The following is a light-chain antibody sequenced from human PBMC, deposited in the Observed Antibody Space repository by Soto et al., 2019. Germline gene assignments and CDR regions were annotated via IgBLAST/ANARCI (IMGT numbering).Light chain of an antibody. V-gene: IGKV3-20*01. CDR3: QQYGRPPRAT. J-gene: IGKJ5*01. CDR1: QSVGSN. Sequence: EVVMTQSPATLPVSPGGRVTLSCRASQSVGSNLAWYHQKPGQAPRLLIYEASSRATGIPDRFSGGGSGTDFTLSISKVEPEDFAVYYCQQYGRPPRATFGQGTRLEIK. CDR2: EAS.